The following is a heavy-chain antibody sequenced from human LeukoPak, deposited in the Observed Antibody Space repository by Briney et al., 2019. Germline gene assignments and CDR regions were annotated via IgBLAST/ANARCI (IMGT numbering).Heavy chain of an antibody. CDR3: ARTLEKYYDFWSGSYAFDI. CDR1: GGSISSYY. D-gene: IGHD3-3*01. J-gene: IGHJ3*02. Sequence: SETLSLTCTVSGGSISSYYWSWIRQPPGKGLEWIGDIYYSGSTNYNPPLKSRVTISVDTSKNQFSLKLSSVTAADTAVYYCARTLEKYYDFWSGSYAFDIWGQGTMVTVSS. CDR2: IYYSGST. V-gene: IGHV4-59*08.